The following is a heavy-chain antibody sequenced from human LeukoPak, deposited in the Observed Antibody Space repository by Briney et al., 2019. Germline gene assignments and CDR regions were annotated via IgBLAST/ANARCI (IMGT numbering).Heavy chain of an antibody. J-gene: IGHJ4*02. V-gene: IGHV1-69-2*01. CDR1: GYTFTDYY. CDR3: GTGLDYYDSSGPSN. D-gene: IGHD3-22*01. CDR2: VDPEDGET. Sequence: ASVKVSCKVPGYTFTDYYMHWVQQAPGKGLEWMGLVDPEDGETIYAEKFQGRVTITADTSTDTAYMELSSLRSEDTAVYYCGTGLDYYDSSGPSNWGQGTLVTVSS.